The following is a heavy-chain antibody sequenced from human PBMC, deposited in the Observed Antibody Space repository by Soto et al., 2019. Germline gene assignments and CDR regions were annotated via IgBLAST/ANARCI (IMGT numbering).Heavy chain of an antibody. CDR1: GFTFDDYA. CDR2: ISWNSGSI. D-gene: IGHD6-19*01. J-gene: IGHJ4*02. CDR3: AKDSSYLVSSGGWWKNYFDY. Sequence: GGSLRLSCAASGFTFDDYAMHWVRQAPGKGLEWVSGISWNSGSIGYADSVKGRFTISRDNAKNSLYLQMNSLRAEDTALYYCAKDSSYLVSSGGWWKNYFDYWGQGTLVTVSS. V-gene: IGHV3-9*01.